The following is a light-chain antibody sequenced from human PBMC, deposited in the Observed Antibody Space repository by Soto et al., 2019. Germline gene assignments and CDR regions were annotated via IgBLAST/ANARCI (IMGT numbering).Light chain of an antibody. Sequence: VLMTQSPATLSVSPGERATLSCRASQGVRNNLAWYQHKPGQAPRLLIYDASTMATGIPARFSGSGSGTDFTLTISSLQSEDFAVYYCQQYNNWPPWTFGQGTRVDIK. V-gene: IGKV3-15*01. J-gene: IGKJ1*01. CDR3: QQYNNWPPWT. CDR2: DAS. CDR1: QGVRNN.